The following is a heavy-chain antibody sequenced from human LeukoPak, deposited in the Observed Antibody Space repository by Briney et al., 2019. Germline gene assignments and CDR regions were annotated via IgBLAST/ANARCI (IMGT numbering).Heavy chain of an antibody. Sequence: SETLSLTCTVSGGSISSYYWSWIRQPPGKGLEWIGSIYHSGSTFYNPSLKSRVTISVDTSKNQFSLKLTSVTAADTAVYYCARSPTKRVPEDYWGQGTLVTVSS. D-gene: IGHD2-2*01. CDR1: GGSISSYY. J-gene: IGHJ4*02. CDR3: ARSPTKRVPEDY. V-gene: IGHV4-59*12. CDR2: IYHSGST.